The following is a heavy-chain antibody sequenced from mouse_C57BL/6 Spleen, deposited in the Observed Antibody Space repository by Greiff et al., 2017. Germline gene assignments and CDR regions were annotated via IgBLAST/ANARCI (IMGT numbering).Heavy chain of an antibody. D-gene: IGHD1-1*01. V-gene: IGHV6-3*01. CDR2: IRLKSDNYAT. J-gene: IGHJ1*03. CDR1: GFTFSNYW. Sequence: AGGSMKLSCVASGFTFSNYWMNWVRQSPEQGLEWVAQIRLKSDNYATHYAESVKGRFTISRDDSKSSVYLQMNNLRAEDTGIYYCTGTTNFDVWGTGTTVTVSS. CDR3: TGTTNFDV.